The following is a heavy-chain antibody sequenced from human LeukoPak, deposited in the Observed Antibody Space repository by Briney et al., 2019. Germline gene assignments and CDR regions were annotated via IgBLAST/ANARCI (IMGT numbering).Heavy chain of an antibody. Sequence: GASVKVSCKASGYTFTSYYMHWVRQAPGQGLEWMGIINPSGGSTSYAQKFQGRVTMTRDTSTSTVYMELSSLRAEDTDVYYCARAETTVVTLGWFDPWGQGTLVTVSS. CDR3: ARAETTVVTLGWFDP. D-gene: IGHD4-23*01. CDR2: INPSGGST. V-gene: IGHV1-46*01. J-gene: IGHJ5*02. CDR1: GYTFTSYY.